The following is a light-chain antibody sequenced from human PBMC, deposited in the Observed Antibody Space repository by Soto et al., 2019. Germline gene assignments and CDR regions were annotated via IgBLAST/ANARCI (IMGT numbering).Light chain of an antibody. CDR2: GTS. CDR1: QNISRS. J-gene: IGKJ1*01. Sequence: EIVMTQSPVTLSVSPGERATLSCMASQNISRSLAWYQQKPGQGPSLLIYGTSTRAGGVPARFSGSGSGTDFTLTISDLEPEDFAVYYCQQHSHWPPWTFGQGTKVDIK. V-gene: IGKV3-15*01. CDR3: QQHSHWPPWT.